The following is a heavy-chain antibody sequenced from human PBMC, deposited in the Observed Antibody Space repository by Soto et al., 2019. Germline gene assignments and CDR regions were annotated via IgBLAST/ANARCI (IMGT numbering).Heavy chain of an antibody. CDR2: IYYSGST. V-gene: IGHV4-59*01. CDR1: GGSISSYY. CDR3: ARTQRGYYYYYYGMDV. D-gene: IGHD2-15*01. Sequence: SETLSLTCTVSGGSISSYYWSWIRQPPGKGLEWIGYIYYSGSTNYNPSLKSRVTISVDTSKNQFSLKLSSVTASDTAVYYCARTQRGYYYYYYGMDVWGQGTTVTVS. J-gene: IGHJ6*02.